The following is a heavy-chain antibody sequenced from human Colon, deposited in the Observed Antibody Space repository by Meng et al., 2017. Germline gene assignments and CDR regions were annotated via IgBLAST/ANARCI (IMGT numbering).Heavy chain of an antibody. CDR1: GFPLSNSEVG. D-gene: IGHD6-19*01. CDR2: IYWDDDE. J-gene: IGHJ5*02. Sequence: QITLKESGPTLLKPTQTLTLTCTFPGFPLSNSEVGVGWIRQPPGKALEWLALIYWDDDERYSPSLRGRLTITKDTSRDQVVLTMTDMAPDDTATYFYAHHTPGVAVTGTPYNWFDPWGQGTLVTVSS. V-gene: IGHV2-5*02. CDR3: AHHTPGVAVTGTPYNWFDP.